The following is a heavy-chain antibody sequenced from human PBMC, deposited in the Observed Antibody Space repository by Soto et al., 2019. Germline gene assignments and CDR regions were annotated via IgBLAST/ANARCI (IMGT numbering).Heavy chain of an antibody. D-gene: IGHD3-3*01. Sequence: GGSLRLSCAASGFTFSSYAMHWVRQAPGKGLEWVAVISYDGSNKYYADSVKGRFTISRDNSKNTLYLQMNSLRAEDTAVYYCARDLIDLGESITIFVRLYGMDVWGQGTTVTVSS. CDR1: GFTFSSYA. J-gene: IGHJ6*02. CDR2: ISYDGSNK. V-gene: IGHV3-30-3*01. CDR3: ARDLIDLGESITIFVRLYGMDV.